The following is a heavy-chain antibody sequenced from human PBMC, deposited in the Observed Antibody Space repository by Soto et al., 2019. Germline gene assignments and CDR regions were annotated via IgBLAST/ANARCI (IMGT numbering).Heavy chain of an antibody. Sequence: QVQLVQPGAEVKKPGASVKVSCKASGYTFTSYGISWVRQAPGQGLEWMGWISAYNGNTNYAQKLQGRVTMTTDTSTSTAYMELRSLRSDDTAVYYCARDPLGLVVRGVMADYWGQGTLVTVSS. CDR2: ISAYNGNT. CDR1: GYTFTSYG. CDR3: ARDPLGLVVRGVMADY. D-gene: IGHD3-10*01. V-gene: IGHV1-18*01. J-gene: IGHJ4*02.